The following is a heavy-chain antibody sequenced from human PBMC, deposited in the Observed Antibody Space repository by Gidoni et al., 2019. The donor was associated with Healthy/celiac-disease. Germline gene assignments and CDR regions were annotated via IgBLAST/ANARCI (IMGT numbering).Heavy chain of an antibody. Sequence: QVQLQESGPGLVKPSETLSLPCTVSGYSISSGYYWGWIRQPPGKGLEWIGSIYHSGSTYYNPSLKSRVTISVDTSKNQFSLKLSSVTAADTAVYYCASVMITFGGADFDYWGQGTLVTVSS. J-gene: IGHJ4*02. CDR3: ASVMITFGGADFDY. CDR2: IYHSGST. V-gene: IGHV4-38-2*02. CDR1: GYSISSGYY. D-gene: IGHD3-16*01.